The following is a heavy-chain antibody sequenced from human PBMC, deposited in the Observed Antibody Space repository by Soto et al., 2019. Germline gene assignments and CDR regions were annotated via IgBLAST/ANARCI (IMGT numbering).Heavy chain of an antibody. D-gene: IGHD3-10*01. CDR3: ARDYYGSGRYYIRDY. CDR2: IIPIFGTA. J-gene: IGHJ4*02. CDR1: GGSFSSYA. V-gene: IGHV1-69*13. Sequence: SVKVSCKASGGSFSSYAISWVRQAPGQGLEWMGGIIPIFGTANYAQKFQGRVTITADESTSTAYMELSSLRSEDTAVYYCARDYYGSGRYYIRDYWGQGTLVTVSS.